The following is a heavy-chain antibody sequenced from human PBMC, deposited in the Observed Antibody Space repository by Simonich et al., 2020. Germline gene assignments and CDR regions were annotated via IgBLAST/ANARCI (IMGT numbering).Heavy chain of an antibody. CDR1: GYTFTGYY. D-gene: IGHD1-1*01. CDR3: ASSKRGYNWNDFDY. Sequence: QVQLVQSGAEVKKPGASVKGSCKASGYTFTGYYMHWVRQAPGQGLVRKGWINPNRGGTNYEQKFQGRVTMTRDTYISTAYMELSRLRSDDTAVYYCASSKRGYNWNDFDYWGQGTLVTVSS. J-gene: IGHJ4*02. CDR2: INPNRGGT. V-gene: IGHV1-2*02.